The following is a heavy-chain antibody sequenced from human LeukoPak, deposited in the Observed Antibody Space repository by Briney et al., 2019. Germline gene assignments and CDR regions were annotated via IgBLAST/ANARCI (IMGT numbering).Heavy chain of an antibody. CDR2: INPNSGGT. J-gene: IGHJ4*02. Sequence: ASVKVSCKASGYTFTGYFMHWVRQAPGQGLEWMGWINPNSGGTNFAQKFQGRVTMTRDTSISAAYMGLSRLRSDDTAVYYCARARSGEFDYWGQGTLVTVSS. V-gene: IGHV1-2*02. D-gene: IGHD3-16*01. CDR3: ARARSGEFDY. CDR1: GYTFTGYF.